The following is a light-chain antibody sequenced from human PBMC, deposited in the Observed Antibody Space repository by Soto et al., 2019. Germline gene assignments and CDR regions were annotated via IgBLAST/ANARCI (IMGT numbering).Light chain of an antibody. V-gene: IGKV1-39*01. CDR1: QSISSH. CDR3: QQSYSTPLT. Sequence: DIQMTQSPSSLSASVGDRVTITCRASQSISSHLNWYQQKSGKAPKLLIYAASSLQSGVPSRFAGCGSGPDFTLTISSLQPEDFATYYCQQSYSTPLTFGGGTKVEIK. CDR2: AAS. J-gene: IGKJ4*01.